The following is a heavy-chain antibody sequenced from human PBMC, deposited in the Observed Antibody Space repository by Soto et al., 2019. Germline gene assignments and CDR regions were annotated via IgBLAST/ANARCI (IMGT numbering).Heavy chain of an antibody. J-gene: IGHJ4*02. CDR2: INPNSGGT. V-gene: IGHV1-2*02. Sequence: ASVKVSCKASGYTCSDYYIHWVREAPGQGLEWMGWINPNSGGTKYAPKFQGGVTMTRDTSITTAYMELRRLRSGDTAVYYCAREPATLMQEGVDFWGQGTMVTVSS. CDR1: GYTCSDYY. CDR3: AREPATLMQEGVDF. D-gene: IGHD2-8*01.